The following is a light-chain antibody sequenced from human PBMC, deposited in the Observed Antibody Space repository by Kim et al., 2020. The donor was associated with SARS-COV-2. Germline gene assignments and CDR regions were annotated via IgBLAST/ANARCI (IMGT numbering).Light chain of an antibody. CDR2: TYT. Sequence: VSVFCSGSSSNIGASYAVTWYQQLPGAAPKLLIYTYTKRASGVPDRFSGSKSGTSASLVITGLQAEDESDYYCQSCDTSLSAWVFGGGTQLTVL. V-gene: IGLV1-40*01. CDR1: SSNIGASYA. J-gene: IGLJ3*02. CDR3: QSCDTSLSAWV.